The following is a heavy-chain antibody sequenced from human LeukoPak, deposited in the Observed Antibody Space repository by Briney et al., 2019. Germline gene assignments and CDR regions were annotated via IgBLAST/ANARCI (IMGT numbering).Heavy chain of an antibody. CDR2: INPSSGDT. J-gene: IGHJ4*02. D-gene: IGHD5-12*01. V-gene: IGHV1-2*02. Sequence: ASVKVSCKASRYTLTGYYMHWVRLAPGQGLEWMGWINPSSGDTNYAQKFQGRVTMTRDTSISTAYMELSRLRSDDTAVYYCAKNPYEYYFDYWGQGTLVTVSS. CDR1: RYTLTGYY. CDR3: AKNPYEYYFDY.